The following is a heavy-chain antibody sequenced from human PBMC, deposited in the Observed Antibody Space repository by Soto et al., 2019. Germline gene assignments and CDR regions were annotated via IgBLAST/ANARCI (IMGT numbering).Heavy chain of an antibody. J-gene: IGHJ4*02. Sequence: EVQLVESGGGLVKPGGSLRLSCAASGFPFSKAWMSWVRQVPGKGLEWVGRIKSKADGGTTDYAAPVKGRFTISSDDSSNTLYLQMNSLKTEDTAVYYCTNVVGYCSGGNCFTFDYWGQGAVVTVSS. CDR3: TNVVGYCSGGNCFTFDY. CDR2: IKSKADGGTT. CDR1: GFPFSKAW. V-gene: IGHV3-15*01. D-gene: IGHD2-15*01.